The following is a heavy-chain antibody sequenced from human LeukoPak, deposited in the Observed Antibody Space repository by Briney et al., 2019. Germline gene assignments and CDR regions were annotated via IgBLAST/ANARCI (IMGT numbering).Heavy chain of an antibody. Sequence: GRSLRLSWAASGFQVRTYAMHWVRQAPGKGLEWLTIISYDGSSEYYADSVKGRFTVSRDNSEDTLSLQMNSLRPEDTAVYFCARGYYLDSGSFDYWGQGTLVTVSS. D-gene: IGHD3-10*01. V-gene: IGHV3-30*01. CDR3: ARGYYLDSGSFDY. J-gene: IGHJ4*02. CDR2: ISYDGSSE. CDR1: GFQVRTYA.